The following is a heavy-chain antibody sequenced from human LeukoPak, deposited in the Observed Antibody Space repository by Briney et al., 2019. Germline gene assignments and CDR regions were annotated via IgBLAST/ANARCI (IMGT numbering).Heavy chain of an antibody. CDR3: AKDSSWGLFDY. V-gene: IGHV3-23*01. CDR1: GFTFSSYA. J-gene: IGHJ4*02. D-gene: IGHD6-13*01. CDR2: LSGSGYST. Sequence: GGSLRLSCAASGFTFSSYAMNWVRQAPGKGLEWVSALSGSGYSTYHADSVKGRFTISRDNSKNTLYLQMISLRAEDTAVYYCAKDSSWGLFDYWGQGTLVTVSS.